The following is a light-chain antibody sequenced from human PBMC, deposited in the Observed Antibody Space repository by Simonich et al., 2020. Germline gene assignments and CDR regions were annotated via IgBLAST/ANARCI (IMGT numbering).Light chain of an antibody. CDR1: QSVLYSSNNKKD. J-gene: IGKJ4*01. CDR3: QQYYSTPLT. Sequence: DIVMTQSPDSLAVSLGERDTINCKSSQSVLYSSNNKKDLAWYQQKPGEPPKLLIYWASTRESGVPYRFRGSGSGTDFTLTISSLQAEDVAVYYCQQYYSTPLTFGGGTKVEIK. V-gene: IGKV4-1*01. CDR2: WAS.